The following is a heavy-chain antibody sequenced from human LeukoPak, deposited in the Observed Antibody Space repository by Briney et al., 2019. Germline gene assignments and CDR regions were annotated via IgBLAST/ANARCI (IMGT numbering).Heavy chain of an antibody. CDR3: ARTLHSEPYDSSGSNIPNSPSYYYYGMDV. Sequence: SETLSLTCTVSGGSISSYYWSWIRQPPGKGLEWIGYIYYSGSTNYNPSLKSRVAISVDTSKNQFSLKLSSVTAADTAAYYCARTLHSEPYDSSGSNIPNSPSYYYYGMDVWGQGTTVTVSS. CDR1: GGSISSYY. CDR2: IYYSGST. V-gene: IGHV4-59*08. D-gene: IGHD3-22*01. J-gene: IGHJ6*02.